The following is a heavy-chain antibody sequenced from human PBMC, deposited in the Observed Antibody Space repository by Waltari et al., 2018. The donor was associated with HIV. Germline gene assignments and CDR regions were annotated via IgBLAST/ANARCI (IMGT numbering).Heavy chain of an antibody. J-gene: IGHJ6*02. V-gene: IGHV1-69*06. CDR1: GGTFSRYA. CDR2: IIPIFGTA. Sequence: EVKKPGSSVKVSCKASGGTFSRYAISWVRQAPGPGLEWMGGIIPIFGTANYAQKFQGRVTITADKSTSTAYMELSSLRSEDTAVYYCAREVGNYYDSSDVPYYYGMDVWGQGTTVTVSS. D-gene: IGHD3-22*01. CDR3: AREVGNYYDSSDVPYYYGMDV.